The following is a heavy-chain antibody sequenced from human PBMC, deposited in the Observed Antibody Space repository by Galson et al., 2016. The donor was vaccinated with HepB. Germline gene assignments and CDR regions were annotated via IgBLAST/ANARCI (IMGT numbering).Heavy chain of an antibody. D-gene: IGHD6-13*01. CDR2: RTSGGSI. J-gene: IGHJ3*01. CDR3: ARGLVQGSWSPTHPFDL. Sequence: SETLSLTCTVSSGAIGSYYWSWIWHLPGKGLEWIGCRTSGGSINYNPSLKSRVSMSIDTSKNQFSLNVASVTAADSALYYCARGLVQGSWSPTHPFDLWGQGTMVTVSS. CDR1: SGAIGSYY. V-gene: IGHV4-59*01.